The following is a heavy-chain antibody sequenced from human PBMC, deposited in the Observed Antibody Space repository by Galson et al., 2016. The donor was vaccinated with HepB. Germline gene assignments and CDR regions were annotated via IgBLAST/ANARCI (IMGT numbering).Heavy chain of an antibody. J-gene: IGHJ4*02. CDR2: ISAYNGNT. CDR3: AREAPSGWSYYN. D-gene: IGHD3-10*01. Sequence: SVKVSCKASGYTFTSYGISWVRQAPGQGLEWMGWISAYNGNTNYAQKLQGRVTMTTDTSTSTAYMEMRSLRSDDTAVYYCAREAPSGWSYYNWGQGTLVTVSS. V-gene: IGHV1-18*01. CDR1: GYTFTSYG.